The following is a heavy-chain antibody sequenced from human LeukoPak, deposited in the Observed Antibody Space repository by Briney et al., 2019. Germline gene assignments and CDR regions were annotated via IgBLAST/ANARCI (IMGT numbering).Heavy chain of an antibody. Sequence: FXXXXYAXSXVRQAPGKXLEXVSAISGSGGSTYYADSVKGRFTISRDNSKNTLYLQMNSLRAEDTAVYYCAKNLYGDYYFDYWGQGTLVTVSS. CDR3: AKNLYGDYYFDY. CDR2: ISGSGGST. CDR1: FXXXXYA. J-gene: IGHJ4*02. V-gene: IGHV3-23*01. D-gene: IGHD4-17*01.